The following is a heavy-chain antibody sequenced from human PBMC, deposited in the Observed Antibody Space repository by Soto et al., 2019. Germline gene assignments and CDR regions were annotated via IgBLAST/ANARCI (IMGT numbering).Heavy chain of an antibody. CDR3: AKGLLNGRWYAAD. CDR2: ITKTGDT. Sequence: EVHLLESGGVLVQPGESLRLSCETSGFTFSNCVMTWVRQAPGQGLEWVSVITKTGDTDYADSVKGRFTISRDNSKNTVYLQMNSVRAEDTAVYYCAKGLLNGRWYAADWGQGTLVTVSS. J-gene: IGHJ4*02. D-gene: IGHD6-13*01. CDR1: GFTFSNCV. V-gene: IGHV3-23*01.